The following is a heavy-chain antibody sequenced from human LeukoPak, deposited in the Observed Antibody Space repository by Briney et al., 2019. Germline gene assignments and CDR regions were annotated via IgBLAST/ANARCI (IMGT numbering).Heavy chain of an antibody. CDR1: GYTFTDYY. CDR3: ARSLITTFKDRLSIDY. D-gene: IGHD3-22*01. CDR2: INPNSGGT. J-gene: IGHJ4*02. Sequence: ASVKVSCEASGYTFTDYYMHWVRQAPGQGLEWMGRINPNSGGTNYAQKFQGRVTMTRDTSISTAYMELSRLRSDDTAVYYCARSLITTFKDRLSIDYWGQGTLVTVSS. V-gene: IGHV1-2*06.